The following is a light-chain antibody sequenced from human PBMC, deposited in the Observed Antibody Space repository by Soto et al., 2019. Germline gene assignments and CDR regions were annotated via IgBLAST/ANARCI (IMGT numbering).Light chain of an antibody. V-gene: IGKV1-12*01. CDR3: QQGKSFPLT. J-gene: IGKJ4*01. Sequence: DIQMTQSPSSVSASLGDRVTLTWRASQDINKWLAWYQQKPGLAPNLVIYTASRLHGGGPSRFSGSASGTDFTLTISSLQPEDVATYYCQQGKSFPLTFGGGTKVDI. CDR2: TAS. CDR1: QDINKW.